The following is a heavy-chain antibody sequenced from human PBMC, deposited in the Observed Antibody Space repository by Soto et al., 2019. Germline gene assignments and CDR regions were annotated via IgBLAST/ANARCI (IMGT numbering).Heavy chain of an antibody. J-gene: IGHJ6*02. Sequence: SETLSLTCTVSGGSITSYYWSWIRQPPGKGLEWIGYIHYSGTTKYNPSLKSRVTISVDTSKNQFSLKLSSVTAADTAVYYCARDTEYYDFRSGYYSPDYYYYGMDVWGQGTTVTVSS. CDR3: ARDTEYYDFRSGYYSPDYYYYGMDV. D-gene: IGHD3-3*01. V-gene: IGHV4-59*01. CDR2: IHYSGTT. CDR1: GGSITSYY.